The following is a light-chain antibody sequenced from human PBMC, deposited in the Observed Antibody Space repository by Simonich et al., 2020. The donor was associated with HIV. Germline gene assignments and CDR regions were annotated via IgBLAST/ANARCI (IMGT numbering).Light chain of an antibody. V-gene: IGKV3-15*01. CDR2: GAS. CDR3: QHYNNWPPYT. CDR1: QSVSSN. J-gene: IGKJ2*01. Sequence: EIVMSQSPATLSVSPGERATPSCRASQSVSSNLAWYQQKPGQAPRLIIYGASTRATGIPARFSGSGSGTEFTLTISSMQSEDFAVYYCQHYNNWPPYTFGQGTKLEIK.